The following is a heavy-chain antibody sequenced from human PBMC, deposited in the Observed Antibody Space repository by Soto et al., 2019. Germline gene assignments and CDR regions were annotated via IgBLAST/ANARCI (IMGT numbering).Heavy chain of an antibody. J-gene: IGHJ4*02. CDR1: GFTFSSYA. Sequence: VQLLESGGGLVQPGGSLRLSCAASGFTFSSYAMSWVRQAPGKGLEWVSAISGSGGSTYYADSVKGRFTISRDNSKNTLYLQMNSLRAEDTAVYYCAKGLGGYCSGGSCYGQFDYWGQGTLVTVSS. CDR3: AKGLGGYCSGGSCYGQFDY. D-gene: IGHD2-15*01. V-gene: IGHV3-23*01. CDR2: ISGSGGST.